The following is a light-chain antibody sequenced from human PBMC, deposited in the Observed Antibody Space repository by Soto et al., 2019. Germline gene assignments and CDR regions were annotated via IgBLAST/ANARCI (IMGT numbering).Light chain of an antibody. CDR2: KVS. CDR1: QSLVFRDGNTY. J-gene: IGKJ1*01. V-gene: IGKV2-30*01. CDR3: MQGTHWPPT. Sequence: DVVMTQSPLSLPVALGQPASVSCRSSQSLVFRDGNTYLNWFHQRPGQSPRRLIYKVSYRDPGVPDRFSGSESGTDFTLKISRVEAEDVGVYYCMQGTHWPPTFGQGTKVDIK.